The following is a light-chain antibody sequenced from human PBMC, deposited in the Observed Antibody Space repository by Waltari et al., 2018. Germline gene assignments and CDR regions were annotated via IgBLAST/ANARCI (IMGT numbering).Light chain of an antibody. Sequence: EIVLTQSPGTLSLSPGERATLSCRASQSVSSSYLAWYQQKPGQAPRLLICGSSIRATGIPDRFSGSGSGTDFTLTISRLEPEDFAVYYCQQYGSSPRTFGQGTKVEIK. CDR2: GSS. CDR1: QSVSSSY. J-gene: IGKJ1*01. V-gene: IGKV3-20*01. CDR3: QQYGSSPRT.